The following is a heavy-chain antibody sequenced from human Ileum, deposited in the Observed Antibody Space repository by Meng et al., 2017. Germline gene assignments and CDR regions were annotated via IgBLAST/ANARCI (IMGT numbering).Heavy chain of an antibody. J-gene: IGHJ4*02. CDR1: GRSISSSDW. CDR3: AHIFDS. Sequence: VQLQESGPGPVAPSGTLSLTCAVSGRSISSSDWWSWVRQPPGKGLEWIAEMNLGGSPNYNPSLKSRVTMSVDKSNDHLSLQLTSVTAADTAVYYCAHIFDSWGQGTLVTVSS. V-gene: IGHV4-4*02. CDR2: MNLGGSP.